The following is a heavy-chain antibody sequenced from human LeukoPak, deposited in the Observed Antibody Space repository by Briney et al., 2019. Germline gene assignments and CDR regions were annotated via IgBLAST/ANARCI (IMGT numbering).Heavy chain of an antibody. CDR3: ARATFLYCSSTTCLFDY. Sequence: ASVKVSCKASGYTFTDYYMHWVRQAPGQGFEWMGWINPNDGDTNYAQKFQGRVTMTRDTSISTAHMEVSRLRSDDTAVYYCARATFLYCSSTTCLFDYWGQGTLVTVSS. J-gene: IGHJ4*02. CDR2: INPNDGDT. CDR1: GYTFTDYY. V-gene: IGHV1-2*02. D-gene: IGHD2-2*01.